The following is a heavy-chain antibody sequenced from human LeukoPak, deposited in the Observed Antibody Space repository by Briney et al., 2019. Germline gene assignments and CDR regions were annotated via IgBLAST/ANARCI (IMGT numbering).Heavy chain of an antibody. CDR2: MSFDGRNK. V-gene: IGHV3-30*18. CDR3: AKDREVVTLRGFFDS. CDR1: GFTFSSYD. Sequence: GGSLRLSCTASGFTFSSYDVHWVRQAPGKGLEWVAGMSFDGRNKYSTDSVKGRFTIPRDNSKNTLYLQMNSLRPEDTAVYYCAKDREVVTLRGFFDSWGQGTLVTVSS. J-gene: IGHJ4*02. D-gene: IGHD4-23*01.